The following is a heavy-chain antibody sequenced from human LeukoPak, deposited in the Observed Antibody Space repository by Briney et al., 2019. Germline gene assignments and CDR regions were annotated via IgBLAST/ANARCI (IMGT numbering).Heavy chain of an antibody. CDR1: GYTFTSYA. J-gene: IGHJ6*03. D-gene: IGHD2-15*01. Sequence: ASVKVSCKASGYTFTSYAMNWVRQAPGQGLEWMGWINTNTGNPTYAQGFTGRFVFSLDTSVSTAYLQISSLKAEDTAVYYCARDESTAYCSGGSCYFDYYYYMDVWGKGTTVTVSS. CDR2: INTNTGNP. V-gene: IGHV7-4-1*02. CDR3: ARDESTAYCSGGSCYFDYYYYMDV.